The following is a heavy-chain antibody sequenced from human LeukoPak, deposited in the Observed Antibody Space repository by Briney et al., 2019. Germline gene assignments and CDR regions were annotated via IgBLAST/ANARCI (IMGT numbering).Heavy chain of an antibody. V-gene: IGHV4-31*03. CDR3: ARGSAGIAARRGPTGY. D-gene: IGHD6-6*01. CDR1: GGSISSGGYY. J-gene: IGHJ4*02. CDR2: IYYSGST. Sequence: SETLSLTCTVSGGSISSGGYYWSWIRQHPGKGLEWIGYIYYSGSTYYNPSLKSRVTISVDTSKNQFSLKLSSVTAADTAVYYCARGSAGIAARRGPTGYWGQGTLVTVSS.